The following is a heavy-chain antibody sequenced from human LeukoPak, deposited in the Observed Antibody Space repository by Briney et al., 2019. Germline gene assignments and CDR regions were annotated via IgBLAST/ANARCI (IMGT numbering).Heavy chain of an antibody. V-gene: IGHV4-4*07. CDR1: GGSISSYY. J-gene: IGHJ6*03. Sequence: PSETLSLTCTVSGGSISSYYWSWIRQHAGKGLEWIGRIYTSGSTNYNPSLKSRVTISVDKSKNQFSLKLSSVTAADTAVYYCARDKSGDYYDSSGYSDYYYMDVWGKGTTVTVSS. D-gene: IGHD3-22*01. CDR3: ARDKSGDYYDSSGYSDYYYMDV. CDR2: IYTSGST.